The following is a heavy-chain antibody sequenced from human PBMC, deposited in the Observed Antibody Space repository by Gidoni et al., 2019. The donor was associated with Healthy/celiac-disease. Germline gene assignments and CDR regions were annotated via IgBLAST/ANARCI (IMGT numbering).Heavy chain of an antibody. V-gene: IGHV3-43*01. CDR2: ISWDGGST. CDR3: AKGMVTTDWYFDL. D-gene: IGHD4-4*01. CDR1: GFTFDDYT. J-gene: IGHJ2*01. Sequence: EVQLVESGGVVVQPGGSLRLSCAASGFTFDDYTMHWVRQAPGKGLEWVSLISWDGGSTYYADSVKGRFTISRDNSKNSLYLQMNSLRTEDTDLYYCAKGMVTTDWYFDLWGRGTLVTVSS.